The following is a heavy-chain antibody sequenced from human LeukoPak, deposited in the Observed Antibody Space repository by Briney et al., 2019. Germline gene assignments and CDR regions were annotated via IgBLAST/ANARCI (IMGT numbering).Heavy chain of an antibody. CDR2: IKQDGSEK. J-gene: IGHJ3*02. CDR3: ARDSGGYYYNAFDI. Sequence: GGSLRLSCVASGFTFTKYVIHWVRQAPGKGLAWVANIKQDGSEKYYVDSVKGRFTISRDNAKNSLYLQMNSLRAEDTAVYYCARDSGGYYYNAFDIWGQGTMVTVSS. CDR1: GFTFTKYV. D-gene: IGHD3-22*01. V-gene: IGHV3-7*01.